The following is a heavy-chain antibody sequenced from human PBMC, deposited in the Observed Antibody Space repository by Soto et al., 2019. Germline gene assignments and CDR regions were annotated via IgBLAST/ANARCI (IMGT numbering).Heavy chain of an antibody. V-gene: IGHV1-18*01. CDR2: ISAYNGNT. D-gene: IGHD6-19*01. J-gene: IGHJ3*02. CDR3: AIPLHIAVAGTDAFDI. Sequence: QVQLVQSGAEVKKPGASVKVSCKASGYTFTSYGISWVRQAPGQGLEWMGWISAYNGNTNYAQKLQGRVTMTTDTSTSTAYLELRSLRSDDTAVYYCAIPLHIAVAGTDAFDIWGQGTMVTVSS. CDR1: GYTFTSYG.